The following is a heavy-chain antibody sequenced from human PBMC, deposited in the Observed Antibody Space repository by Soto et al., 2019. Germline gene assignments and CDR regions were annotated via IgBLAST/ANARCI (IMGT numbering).Heavy chain of an antibody. CDR2: IYPGDHET. D-gene: IGHD6-13*01. V-gene: IGHV5-51*01. CDR1: GYTFSNFW. CDR3: ARSPRSSPYFDY. Sequence: GESLKISCQSSGYTFSNFWIGWVRQLPGKGLEWMGIIYPGDHETRYSPSFHGKVTITADRSINTAYLQWNSLEASDTAFYFCARSPRSSPYFDYWGQGALVTVSS. J-gene: IGHJ4*02.